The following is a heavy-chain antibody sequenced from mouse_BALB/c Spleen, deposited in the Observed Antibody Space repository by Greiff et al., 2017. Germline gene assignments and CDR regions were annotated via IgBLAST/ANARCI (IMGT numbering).Heavy chain of an antibody. V-gene: IGHV1S29*02. CDR3: ASYYGNLAWFAY. D-gene: IGHD2-1*01. CDR2: IYPYNGGT. J-gene: IGHJ3*01. CDR1: GYTFTDYN. Sequence: EVQRVESGPELVKPGASVKISCKASGYTFTDYNMHWVKQSHGKSLEWIGYIYPYNGGTGYNQKFKSKATLTVDNSSSTAYMELRSLTSEDSAVYYCASYYGNLAWFAYWGQGTLVTVSA.